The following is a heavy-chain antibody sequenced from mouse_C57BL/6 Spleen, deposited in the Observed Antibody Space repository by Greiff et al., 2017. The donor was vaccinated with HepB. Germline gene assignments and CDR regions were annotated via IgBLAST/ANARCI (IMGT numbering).Heavy chain of an antibody. V-gene: IGHV14-4*01. D-gene: IGHD2-3*01. CDR3: IYDGYYVGFAY. CDR2: IDPANGDT. Sequence: EVQLQQSGAELVRPGASVKLSCTASGFNIKDDYMHWVKQRPEQGLEWIGWIDPANGDTEYASKFQGKATITADTSSNTAYLQLSSLTSEDTAVYYCIYDGYYVGFAYWGQGTLVTVSA. J-gene: IGHJ3*01. CDR1: GFNIKDDY.